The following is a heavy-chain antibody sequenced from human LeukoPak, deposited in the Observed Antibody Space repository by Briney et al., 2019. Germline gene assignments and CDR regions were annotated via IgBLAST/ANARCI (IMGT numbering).Heavy chain of an antibody. Sequence: PGGSLRLSCAASGFTFSSHSMNWVRQAPGEGLEWISHISGSSDKIYYADSVKGRFTISRDNAESSLYLQMSSLRDEDTAVYYCARGTGSGDWLVDFWGQGTLVTVSS. D-gene: IGHD3-9*01. V-gene: IGHV3-48*02. CDR3: ARGTGSGDWLVDF. J-gene: IGHJ4*02. CDR1: GFTFSSHS. CDR2: ISGSSDKI.